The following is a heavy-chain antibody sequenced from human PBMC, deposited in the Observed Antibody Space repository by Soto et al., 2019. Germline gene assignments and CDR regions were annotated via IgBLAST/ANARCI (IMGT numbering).Heavy chain of an antibody. J-gene: IGHJ4*02. CDR2: INHGGSS. D-gene: IGHD3-16*01. Sequence: SETLSLTCAVYGGSFRGYYWSWIRQPPGKGLEWIGEINHGGSSNYIPSLKSRVTISVDTSKNQFSLKLSSVTAADTAIYYCARLSHHGYVWGSYGNFDSWGQGTLVTVSS. V-gene: IGHV4-34*01. CDR3: ARLSHHGYVWGSYGNFDS. CDR1: GGSFRGYY.